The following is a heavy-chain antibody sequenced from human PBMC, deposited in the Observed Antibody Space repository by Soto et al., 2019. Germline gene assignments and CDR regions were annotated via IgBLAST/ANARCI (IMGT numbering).Heavy chain of an antibody. J-gene: IGHJ4*02. D-gene: IGHD3-10*02. CDR2: ITGSGGST. Sequence: PGGSLRLSCAASGFTFSSYAMSWVRQAPGKGLEWVSAITGSGGSTYYADSVKGRFTISRDDSKNMLFLQMDNLGVEDTAVYYCVRDEIQVWSYVGSFDFWGQGTLVTVSS. CDR3: VRDEIQVWSYVGSFDF. CDR1: GFTFSSYA. V-gene: IGHV3-23*01.